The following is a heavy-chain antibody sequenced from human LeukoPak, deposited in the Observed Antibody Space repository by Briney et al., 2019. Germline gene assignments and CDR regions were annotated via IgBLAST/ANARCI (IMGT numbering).Heavy chain of an antibody. D-gene: IGHD5-18*01. CDR1: GYTFTGFY. Sequence: GASVKVCCKASGYTFTGFYMHWVRQAPGQGLEWMGWINPNSGGTNYAQKFQGRVTMTRDTSISTAYMELSRLRSDDTAVYYCARRFPRSAAIDYWGQGTLVTVSS. CDR2: INPNSGGT. J-gene: IGHJ4*02. CDR3: ARRFPRSAAIDY. V-gene: IGHV1-2*02.